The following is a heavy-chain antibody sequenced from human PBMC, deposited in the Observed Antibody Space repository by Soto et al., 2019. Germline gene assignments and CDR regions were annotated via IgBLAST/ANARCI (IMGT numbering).Heavy chain of an antibody. D-gene: IGHD3-10*01. J-gene: IGHJ4*02. V-gene: IGHV3-21*01. CDR3: ARVRGSGTIDY. CDR1: GFTFSSYT. CDR2: ISSSSSYI. Sequence: GGFLRLSCAASGFTFSSYTMNWVRQAPGKGLEWVSSISSSSSYIYYADSVKGRFTISRDNAKNSLYLQMNSLRAEDTAVYYCARVRGSGTIDYWGQGALVTVSS.